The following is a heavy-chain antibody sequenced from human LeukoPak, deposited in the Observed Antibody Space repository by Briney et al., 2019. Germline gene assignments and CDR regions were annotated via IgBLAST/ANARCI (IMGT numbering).Heavy chain of an antibody. Sequence: GGSLRLSCAASGFTVSSNYMSWVRQAPGKVLEWVSVIYSGGSTYYADSVKGRFTISRDNSKNTLYLQMNSLRAEDTAVYYCARHAWFGELSPFDYWGQGTLVTVSS. CDR3: ARHAWFGELSPFDY. V-gene: IGHV3-53*01. CDR2: IYSGGST. D-gene: IGHD3-10*01. J-gene: IGHJ4*02. CDR1: GFTVSSNY.